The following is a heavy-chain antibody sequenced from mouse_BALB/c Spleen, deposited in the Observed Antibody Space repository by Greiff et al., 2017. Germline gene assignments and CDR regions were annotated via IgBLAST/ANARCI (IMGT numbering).Heavy chain of an antibody. D-gene: IGHD2-14*01. CDR1: GYSITSGYY. Sequence: ESGPGLVKPSQSLSLTCSVTGYSITSGYYWNWIRQFPGNKLEWMGYISYDGSNNYNPSLKNRISITRDTSKNQFFLKLNSVTTEDTATYYCARFRYDAWFAYWGQGTLVTVSA. J-gene: IGHJ3*01. CDR2: ISYDGSN. CDR3: ARFRYDAWFAY. V-gene: IGHV3-6*02.